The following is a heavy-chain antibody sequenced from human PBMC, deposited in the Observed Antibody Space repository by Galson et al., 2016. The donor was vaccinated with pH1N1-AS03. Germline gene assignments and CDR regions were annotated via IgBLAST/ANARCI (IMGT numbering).Heavy chain of an antibody. CDR1: GFSLSTSEVG. J-gene: IGHJ4*02. Sequence: PALVKPTQTLTLTCTFSGFSLSTSEVGVGWIRQPPGKALEWLALISWNDNKLYRPSLKSRLTITKDISKNQVVLTMTYMDPEDTATYYCGHSTAGYWGQGILVTVSS. V-gene: IGHV2-5*01. D-gene: IGHD2-21*02. CDR3: GHSTAGY. CDR2: ISWNDNK.